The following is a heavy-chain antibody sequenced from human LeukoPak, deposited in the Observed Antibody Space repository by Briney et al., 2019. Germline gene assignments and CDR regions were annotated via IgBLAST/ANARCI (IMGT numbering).Heavy chain of an antibody. CDR2: IWYDGSNK. V-gene: IGHV3-33*01. J-gene: IGHJ5*02. D-gene: IGHD3-22*01. Sequence: GGSLRLSCAASGFTFSSYGMHWVRQAPGKGLEWVAVIWYDGSNKYYADSVKGRFTISRDNSKNTLYLQMNSLRAEDTAVYYCARAPFHYYDSSGSWFDPWGQGTLVTVSS. CDR1: GFTFSSYG. CDR3: ARAPFHYYDSSGSWFDP.